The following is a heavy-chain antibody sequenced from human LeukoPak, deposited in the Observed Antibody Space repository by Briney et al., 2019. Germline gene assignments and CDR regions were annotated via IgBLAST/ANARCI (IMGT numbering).Heavy chain of an antibody. V-gene: IGHV4-31*03. D-gene: IGHD4-23*01. J-gene: IGHJ4*02. Sequence: SETLSLTCTVSGGSISSGGYYWSWSRQHPGKGLEWIGYIYYSGSTYYNPSLKSRVTISVDTSKNQFSLKLSSVTAADTAVYYCARLASDDYGGNPLDYWGQGTLVTVSS. CDR1: GGSISSGGYY. CDR2: IYYSGST. CDR3: ARLASDDYGGNPLDY.